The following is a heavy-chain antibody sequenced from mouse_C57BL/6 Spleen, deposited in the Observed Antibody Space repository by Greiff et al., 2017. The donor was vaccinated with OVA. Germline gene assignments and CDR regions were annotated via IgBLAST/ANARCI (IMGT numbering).Heavy chain of an antibody. V-gene: IGHV1-69*01. CDR3: ARARYSTAMDY. Sequence: VQLQQPGAELVMPGASVKLSCKASGYTFTSYWMHWVKQRPGQGLEWIGEIDPSDSYTNYNQKFKGKSTLTVDKSSSTAYMQLSSLTSEDSAVYYCARARYSTAMDYWGQGTSVTVSS. CDR1: GYTFTSYW. CDR2: IDPSDSYT. D-gene: IGHD2-5*01. J-gene: IGHJ4*01.